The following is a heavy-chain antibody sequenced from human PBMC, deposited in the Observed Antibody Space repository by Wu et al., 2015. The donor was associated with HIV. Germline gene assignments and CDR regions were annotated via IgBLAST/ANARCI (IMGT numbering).Heavy chain of an antibody. CDR2: INPLFGTT. Sequence: QGQLVQFGAEVKKPGSSVKVTCKASGDGFTSYAVSWVRQAPGQGLEWMGGINPLFGTTKHAQKFQDRVTFTTDESKTTAYMELSNLKSEDTAVYFCTRSTFAGGSDTWYSFDKWGQGTLVSVSS. V-gene: IGHV1-69*05. CDR3: TRSTFAGGSDTWYSFDK. D-gene: IGHD2-15*01. CDR1: GDGFTSYA. J-gene: IGHJ4*02.